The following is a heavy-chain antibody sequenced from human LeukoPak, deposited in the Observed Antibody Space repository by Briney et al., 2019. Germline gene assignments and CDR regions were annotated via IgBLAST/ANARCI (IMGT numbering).Heavy chain of an antibody. CDR1: GYSINNGFY. D-gene: IGHD1-26*01. V-gene: IGHV4-38-2*02. CDR3: ARAINPLKGVRALLFDP. J-gene: IGHJ5*02. Sequence: SETLSLTCTVTGYSINNGFYWAWIRQPPGKGLEWIGSVYHTGSTYSNPSLKSRVTISVDTSKNQFSLKLSSVTAADTAVYYCARAINPLKGVRALLFDPWGQGTLVTVSS. CDR2: VYHTGST.